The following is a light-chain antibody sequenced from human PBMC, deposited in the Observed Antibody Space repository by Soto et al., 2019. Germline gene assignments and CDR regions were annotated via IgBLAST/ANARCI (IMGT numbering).Light chain of an antibody. CDR2: GAS. V-gene: IGKV3-20*01. CDR3: QQYDSSPLT. Sequence: EIVLTQSPGTLSLSPGERATLSCRASQSVRSSHLAWYQQKPGQAPRLLIYGASSRATGIPDRFSGSGSGTDFTLTTSRLEPEDFAVYYCQQYDSSPLTFGGGTKVDIK. CDR1: QSVRSSH. J-gene: IGKJ4*01.